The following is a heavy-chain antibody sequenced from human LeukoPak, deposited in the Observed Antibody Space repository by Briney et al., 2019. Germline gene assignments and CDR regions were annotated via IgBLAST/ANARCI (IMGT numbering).Heavy chain of an antibody. Sequence: GGSLRLSCAASGFTFSSYAMSWVRQAPGKGLEWVSAISGSGGSTYYADSVKGRFTISRDNAKNSLYLQMNSLRAEDTAVYYCAELGITMIGGVWGKGTTVTISS. CDR3: AELGITMIGGV. D-gene: IGHD3-10*02. CDR1: GFTFSSYA. J-gene: IGHJ6*04. CDR2: ISGSGGST. V-gene: IGHV3-23*01.